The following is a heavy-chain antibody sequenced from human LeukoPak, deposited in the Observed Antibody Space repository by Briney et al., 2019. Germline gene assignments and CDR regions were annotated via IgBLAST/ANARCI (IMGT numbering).Heavy chain of an antibody. D-gene: IGHD2-2*03. CDR1: GGSFSGYY. CDR2: INHSGST. CDR3: ARVSYGYCSSTSCYPPNRKNYYYYYGMDV. V-gene: IGHV4-34*01. Sequence: SETLSLTCAVYGGSFSGYYWSWIRQPPGKGLEWIGEINHSGSTNYNPSLKSRVTISVDTSKNQFPLKLSSVTAADTAVYYCARVSYGYCSSTSCYPPNRKNYYYYYGMDVWGQGTTVTVSS. J-gene: IGHJ6*02.